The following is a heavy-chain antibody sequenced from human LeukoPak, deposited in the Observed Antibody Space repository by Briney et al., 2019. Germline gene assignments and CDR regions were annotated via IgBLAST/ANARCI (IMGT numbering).Heavy chain of an antibody. CDR3: AKAYCSGGSCQKWFDP. Sequence: GGSLRLSCAASGFTVSSNYMSWVRQAPGKGLGWVSAISGSGGSTYYADSVKGRFTISRDNSKNTLYLQMNSLRAEDTAVYYCAKAYCSGGSCQKWFDPWGQGTLVTVSS. D-gene: IGHD2-15*01. CDR1: GFTVSSNY. J-gene: IGHJ5*02. V-gene: IGHV3-23*01. CDR2: ISGSGGST.